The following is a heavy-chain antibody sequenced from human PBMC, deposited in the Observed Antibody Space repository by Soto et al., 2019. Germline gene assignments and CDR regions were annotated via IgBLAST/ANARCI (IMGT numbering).Heavy chain of an antibody. Sequence: PWETLSLTCAVYGGSFSGYYWSWIRQPPGKGLEWIGEINHSGSTNYNPSLKSRVTISVDTSKNQFSLKLSSVTAADTAVYYCARWGPGYSYGKYYYYGMDVWGQGTTVTVSS. CDR2: INHSGST. CDR1: GGSFSGYY. CDR3: ARWGPGYSYGKYYYYGMDV. V-gene: IGHV4-34*01. J-gene: IGHJ6*02. D-gene: IGHD5-18*01.